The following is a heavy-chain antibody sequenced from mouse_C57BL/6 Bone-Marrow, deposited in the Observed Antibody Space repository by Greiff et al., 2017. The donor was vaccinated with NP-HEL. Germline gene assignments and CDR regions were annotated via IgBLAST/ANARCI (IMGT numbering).Heavy chain of an antibody. CDR3: ARRHYGSSYGFAY. V-gene: IGHV1-85*01. J-gene: IGHJ3*01. CDR1: GYTFTSYD. D-gene: IGHD1-1*01. CDR2: IYPRDGST. Sequence: VQRVESGPELVKPGASVKLSCKASGYTFTSYDINWVKQRPGQGLEWIGWIYPRDGSTKYNEKFKGKATLTVDTSSSTAYMELHSLTSEDSAVYFCARRHYGSSYGFAYWGQGTLVTVSA.